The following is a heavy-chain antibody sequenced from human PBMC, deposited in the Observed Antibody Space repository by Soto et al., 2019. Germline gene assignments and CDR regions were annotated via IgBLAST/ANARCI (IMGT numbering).Heavy chain of an antibody. D-gene: IGHD3-22*01. J-gene: IGHJ4*02. CDR3: ARDRGSNGYFTD. CDR1: GYTFTHYY. Sequence: QVQLVQSGAEVKTPGASVKVSCKTSGYTFTHYYIHWVRQAPGQGLEWMGMVNPSGGFTTYAQNLQGRLTMTRDTSTSIVYLELSSLRSVDTAVYYCARDRGSNGYFTDWGQGTLLTVSS. CDR2: VNPSGGFT. V-gene: IGHV1-46*01.